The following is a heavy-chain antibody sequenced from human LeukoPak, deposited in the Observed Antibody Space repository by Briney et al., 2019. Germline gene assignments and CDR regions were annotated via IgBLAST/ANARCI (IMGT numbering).Heavy chain of an antibody. Sequence: PGRSLRLSCAASGFTFNDYYMSWIRQAPGKGLEWVSFISSSGGHTNYADSVKGRFTISRDNAKNSLYLQMNSLRAEDTAVYYCARNPGPGTLDNWGQGTLVTVSS. CDR1: GFTFNDYY. D-gene: IGHD6-13*01. J-gene: IGHJ4*02. CDR2: ISSSGGHT. V-gene: IGHV3-11*06. CDR3: ARNPGPGTLDN.